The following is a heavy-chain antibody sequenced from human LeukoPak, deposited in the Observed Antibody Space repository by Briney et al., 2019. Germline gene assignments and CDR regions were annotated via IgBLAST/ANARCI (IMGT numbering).Heavy chain of an antibody. Sequence: SETLSLTCAVYGGPFSGYYWSWIRQPPGKGLEWIGEINHSGSTNYNPSLKSRVTMSVDTSKNQFSLKLSSVTAADTAVYYCARDWGITMIVVVIPGGFDLWGRGTLVTVSS. CDR3: ARDWGITMIVVVIPGGFDL. CDR1: GGPFSGYY. D-gene: IGHD3-22*01. J-gene: IGHJ2*01. V-gene: IGHV4-34*01. CDR2: INHSGST.